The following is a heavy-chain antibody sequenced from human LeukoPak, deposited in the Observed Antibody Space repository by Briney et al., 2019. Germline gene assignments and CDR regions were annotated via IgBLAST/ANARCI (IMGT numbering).Heavy chain of an antibody. CDR3: ARRVYSGTYYYFDL. CDR2: INGDGTTT. D-gene: IGHD2-8*01. CDR1: GFTLSTHW. V-gene: IGHV3-74*01. Sequence: GGSLRLSCAASGFTLSTHWMHWVRQAPGKGLVWVSRINGDGTTTSYADSVKGRFTISRVNAKSTLYLEMDSLRAEDTAIYYCARRVYSGTYYYFDLWGQGTLVTVSS. J-gene: IGHJ4*02.